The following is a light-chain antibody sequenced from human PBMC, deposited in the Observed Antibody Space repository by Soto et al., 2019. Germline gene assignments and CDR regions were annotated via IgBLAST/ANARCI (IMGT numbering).Light chain of an antibody. V-gene: IGKV3-15*01. CDR2: GAS. CDR3: QQYHNWPPQYT. Sequence: EIVMTQSPASLSVSPGDVATLSCRASQSVARNVAWYQQKPGQGPRLLIHGASTRAVGVPARFSGSGSGTDFTLTINSLQSEDFAVYYCQQYHNWPPQYTFGQGTKLQIK. J-gene: IGKJ2*01. CDR1: QSVARN.